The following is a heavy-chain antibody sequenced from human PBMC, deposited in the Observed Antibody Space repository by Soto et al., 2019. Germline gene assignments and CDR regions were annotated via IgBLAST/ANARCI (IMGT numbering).Heavy chain of an antibody. V-gene: IGHV3-23*01. CDR1: GFTFSSYA. D-gene: IGHD3-10*01. J-gene: IGHJ4*02. CDR2: ISGSGGST. Sequence: EVQLLESGGGLVQPGGSLRLSCAASGFTFSSYAMSWVRQAPGKGLEWVSAISGSGGSTYYADSVKGRFTISRDNSKNTPYLQMNSLRAEDTAVYYCAKDYYYGNSGTLVYWGQGTLVTVSS. CDR3: AKDYYYGNSGTLVY.